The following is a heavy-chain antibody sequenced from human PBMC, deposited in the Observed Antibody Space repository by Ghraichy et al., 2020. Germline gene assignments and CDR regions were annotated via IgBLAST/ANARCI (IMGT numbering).Heavy chain of an antibody. D-gene: IGHD6-6*01. J-gene: IGHJ3*02. CDR2: ISSSSSYI. Sequence: GGSLRLSCAASGFTFSSYSMNWVRQAPGKGLEWVSSISSSSSYIYYADSVKGRFTISRDNAKNSLYLQMNSLRAEDTAVYYCAREQLPGPNDAFDIWGQGTMVTVSS. CDR3: AREQLPGPNDAFDI. CDR1: GFTFSSYS. V-gene: IGHV3-21*01.